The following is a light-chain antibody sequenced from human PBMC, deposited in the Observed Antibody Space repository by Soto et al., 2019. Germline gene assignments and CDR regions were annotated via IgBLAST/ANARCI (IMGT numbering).Light chain of an antibody. V-gene: IGKV1-5*01. CDR3: QHYKGYSRT. CDR2: GAS. CDR1: ENLKTW. Sequence: DVQIMQSPSTLPASVGYTFTITCRARENLKTWLAWYQQKPGTAPKLLIYGASSLQNGVPSRFSGTGAGTEFTLTITSLQPDDSATYYCQHYKGYSRTFGQGTTGDIK. J-gene: IGKJ1*01.